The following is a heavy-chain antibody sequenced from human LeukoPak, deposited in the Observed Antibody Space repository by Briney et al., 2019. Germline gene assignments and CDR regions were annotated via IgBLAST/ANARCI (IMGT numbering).Heavy chain of an antibody. CDR3: ARASTWVPGKDSSGYYYPYALDL. Sequence: GGSLRLSCVASAFTFRTYSMHWVRQAPGKGLEWVSVISYDGSDKFYADSVQGRFSISRDNTKNTLYLQMYSLRTEDTAVYYCARASTWVPGKDSSGYYYPYALDLWGQGTVVTVSP. V-gene: IGHV3-30*03. D-gene: IGHD3-22*01. CDR2: ISYDGSDK. CDR1: AFTFRTYS. J-gene: IGHJ3*01.